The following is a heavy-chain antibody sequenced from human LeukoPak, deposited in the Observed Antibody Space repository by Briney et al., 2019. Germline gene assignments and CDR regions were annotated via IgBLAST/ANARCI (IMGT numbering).Heavy chain of an antibody. V-gene: IGHV4-30-4*07. J-gene: IGHJ4*02. CDR2: IYYSGST. Sequence: PSQTLSLTCAVSGGSISSGGYSWSWIRQPPGKGLEWIGCIYYSGSTYYNPSLKSRVTISVDTSKNQFSLKLSSVTAADTAVYYCARVFPTPYYDSSGHFDYWGQGTLATVSS. D-gene: IGHD3-22*01. CDR3: ARVFPTPYYDSSGHFDY. CDR1: GGSISSGGYS.